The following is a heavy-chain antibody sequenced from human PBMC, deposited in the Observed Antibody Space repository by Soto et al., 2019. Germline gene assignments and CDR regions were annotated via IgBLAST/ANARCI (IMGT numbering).Heavy chain of an antibody. J-gene: IGHJ4*02. Sequence: EVQLVESGGGWVQPGGSLRLSCAASGLTFSVYTMNWVRQAPGKGLDWVSYITGSSDRILFADSVKGRLTVSRDNAKNSLYLQMNSLRDEDTGVYYCTTSTGHLNHWGQGTLVSVSS. D-gene: IGHD2-8*02. CDR3: TTSTGHLNH. CDR2: ITGSSDRI. V-gene: IGHV3-48*02. CDR1: GLTFSVYT.